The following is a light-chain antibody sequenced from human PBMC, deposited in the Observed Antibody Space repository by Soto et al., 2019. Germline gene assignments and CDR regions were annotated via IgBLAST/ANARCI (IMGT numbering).Light chain of an antibody. J-gene: IGLJ1*01. CDR3: SSFTSSSTYV. CDR2: EVS. V-gene: IGLV2-18*02. CDR1: SSDVGSYNR. Sequence: QSALTQPPSVSGSPGQSVTISCSGTSSDVGSYNRVSWYQQPPGTAPKLMIYEVSNRPSGVPDPFSGSKSGNTAPLTISGLQAEDEADYYCSSFTSSSTYVFGTGTKLTVL.